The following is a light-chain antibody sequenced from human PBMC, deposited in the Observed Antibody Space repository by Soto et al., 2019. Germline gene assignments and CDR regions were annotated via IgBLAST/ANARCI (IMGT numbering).Light chain of an antibody. Sequence: QAVVTQEPSLTVSPGGTVTLTCASSTGAVTSGYYPNWFQQRPGQPPRALIYSTTYKHPWTPARFSGSLVGGKAALTLSAAQPEDEAEYYCLLFYGDGVVFGGGTKLTVL. CDR3: LLFYGDGVV. CDR1: TGAVTSGYY. V-gene: IGLV7-43*01. CDR2: STT. J-gene: IGLJ2*01.